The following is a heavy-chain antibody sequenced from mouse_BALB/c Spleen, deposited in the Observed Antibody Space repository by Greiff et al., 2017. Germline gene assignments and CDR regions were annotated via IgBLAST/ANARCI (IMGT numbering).Heavy chain of an antibody. CDR3: ARKGGTTVVPYYFDY. J-gene: IGHJ2*01. V-gene: IGHV3-1*02. CDR2: IHYSGST. CDR1: GYSITSGYS. Sequence: EVQLQQSGPDLVKPSQSLSLTCTVTGYSITSGYSWHWIRQFPGNKLEWMGYIHYSGSTNYNPSLKSRISITRDTSKNQFFLQLNSVTTEDTATYYCARKGGTTVVPYYFDYWGQGTTLTVSS. D-gene: IGHD1-1*01.